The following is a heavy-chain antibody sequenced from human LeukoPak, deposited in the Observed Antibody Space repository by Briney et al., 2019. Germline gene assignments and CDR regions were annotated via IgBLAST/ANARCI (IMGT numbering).Heavy chain of an antibody. CDR1: GGSFSGYY. J-gene: IGHJ5*02. Sequence: SSETLSLTCAVYGGSFSGYYWSWIRQPPGKGLEWIGEINHSGSTNYNPSLKSRVTISVDTSKNQFSLKLSSVTAADTAAYYCARAPSRGWTTDWFDPWGQGTLVTVSS. CDR3: ARAPSRGWTTDWFDP. D-gene: IGHD5-24*01. CDR2: INHSGST. V-gene: IGHV4-34*01.